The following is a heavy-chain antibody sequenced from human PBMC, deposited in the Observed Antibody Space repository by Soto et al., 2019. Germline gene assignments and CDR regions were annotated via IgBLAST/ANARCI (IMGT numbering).Heavy chain of an antibody. D-gene: IGHD1-1*01. CDR2: ISASGGST. CDR3: AKCPPTATTLGWFDP. V-gene: IGHV3-23*01. Sequence: EVQLSESGGGLVQPGGSLRLSCAASGFTLSSYAMTWVRQAPGKGLEWVSAISASGGSTYYADSVKGRFTISRESSKNTLYLQMNRLRAEDTALYYCAKCPPTATTLGWFDPWGQGTLVTVSS. J-gene: IGHJ5*02. CDR1: GFTLSSYA.